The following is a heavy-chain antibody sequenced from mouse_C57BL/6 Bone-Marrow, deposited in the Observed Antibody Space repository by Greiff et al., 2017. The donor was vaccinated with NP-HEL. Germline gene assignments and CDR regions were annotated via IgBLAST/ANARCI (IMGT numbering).Heavy chain of an antibody. CDR1: GFTFSSYG. V-gene: IGHV5-6*01. D-gene: IGHD1-1*01. CDR2: ISSGGSYT. J-gene: IGHJ3*01. CDR3: ARVLYYYGSSWFAY. Sequence: EVKVVESGGDLVKPGESLKLSCAASGFTFSSYGMSWVRQTPDKRLEWVATISSGGSYTYYPDSVKGRFTISRDNAKNTLYLQMSSLKSEDTAMYYCARVLYYYGSSWFAYWGQGTLVTVSA.